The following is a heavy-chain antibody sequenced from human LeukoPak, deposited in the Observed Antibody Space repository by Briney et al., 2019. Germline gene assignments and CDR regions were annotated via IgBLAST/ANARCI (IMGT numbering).Heavy chain of an antibody. CDR3: ARRGSDYRYGSGSYHLSYYYYYMDV. CDR1: GGSISSGSYY. Sequence: PSQTLSLTCTVSGGSISSGSYYWSWIRQPAGKGLEWIGRIYTSGSTNYNPSLKSRVTISVDTSKNQFSLKLSSVTAADTAVYYCARRGSDYRYGSGSYHLSYYYYYMDVWGKGTTVTVSS. J-gene: IGHJ6*03. CDR2: IYTSGST. V-gene: IGHV4-61*02. D-gene: IGHD3-10*01.